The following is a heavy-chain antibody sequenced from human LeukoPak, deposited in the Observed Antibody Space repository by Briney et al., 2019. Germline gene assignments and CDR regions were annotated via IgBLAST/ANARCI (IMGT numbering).Heavy chain of an antibody. V-gene: IGHV4-59*08. CDR1: GGSVSSYF. D-gene: IGHD3-9*01. CDR3: ARGSYDILTGYSSFGEY. Sequence: KTSETLSLTCTVSGGSVSSYFWSWIRQRPGKGLEWIGYMYYSGSTNYNPSLKSRVTISIDTSKNQFSLKLSSVTAADTGVFYCARGSYDILTGYSSFGEYWGQGTLVTVSS. J-gene: IGHJ4*02. CDR2: MYYSGST.